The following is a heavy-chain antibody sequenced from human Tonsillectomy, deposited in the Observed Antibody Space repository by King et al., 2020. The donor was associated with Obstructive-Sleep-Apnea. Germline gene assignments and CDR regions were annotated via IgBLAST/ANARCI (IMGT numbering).Heavy chain of an antibody. CDR2: ISWNSGSI. CDR1: VFTFDDYA. Sequence: VQLVQSGGGLVQPGRSLRLSCAASVFTFDDYAMHWVRQAPGKGLEWVSGISWNSGSIGDAVSVKGRFTISRDNAKNSLYLQMNSLRAEDTALYYCAKDINIYYGSGSSYFDYWGQGTLVTVSS. J-gene: IGHJ4*02. D-gene: IGHD3-10*01. V-gene: IGHV3-9*01. CDR3: AKDINIYYGSGSSYFDY.